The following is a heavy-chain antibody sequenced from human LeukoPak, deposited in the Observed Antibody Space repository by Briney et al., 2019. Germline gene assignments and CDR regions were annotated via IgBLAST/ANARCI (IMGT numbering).Heavy chain of an antibody. V-gene: IGHV4-59*01. J-gene: IGHJ4*02. CDR3: ATTFYSWSSRYFEY. CDR1: GDSIRDFY. CDR2: IYYSGDT. Sequence: SETLSLTCTVSGDSIRDFYWRFIRQPPGKGLEWIGYIYYSGDTNYNPSLRSRVTMSLDTSKNQFSLNLTSVTAADTAVYYCATTFYSWSSRYFEYWGQGTLVTVSS. D-gene: IGHD6-6*01.